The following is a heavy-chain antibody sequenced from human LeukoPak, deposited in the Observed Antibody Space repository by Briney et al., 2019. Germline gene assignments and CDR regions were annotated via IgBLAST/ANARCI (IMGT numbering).Heavy chain of an antibody. D-gene: IGHD1-1*01. J-gene: IGHJ4*02. CDR1: GYSISSGYY. CDR3: ARGNWNDVVGYYFDY. CDR2: IYHSGST. Sequence: PSETLSLTCAVSGYSISSGYYWGWIRQPLGKGLEWIGSIYHSGSTYYNPSLKSRVTISVDTSKNQFSLKLSSVTAADTAVYYCARGNWNDVVGYYFDYWGQGTLVTVSS. V-gene: IGHV4-38-2*01.